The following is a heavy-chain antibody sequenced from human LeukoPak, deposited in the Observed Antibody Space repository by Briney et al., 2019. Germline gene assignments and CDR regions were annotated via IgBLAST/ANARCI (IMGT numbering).Heavy chain of an antibody. J-gene: IGHJ4*02. CDR3: PSSAHTMMVVPSDY. CDR2: ISYDGSNK. CDR1: GFTFSSYA. Sequence: PGGSLRLSCAASGFTFSSYAMHWVRQAPGKGLEWVVVISYDGSNKYYADSVKGRFTISRDNSKDTLYLQMNSLRAEDTAVYYCPSSAHTMMVVPSDYWGQGTLVTFSS. V-gene: IGHV3-30-3*01. D-gene: IGHD3-22*01.